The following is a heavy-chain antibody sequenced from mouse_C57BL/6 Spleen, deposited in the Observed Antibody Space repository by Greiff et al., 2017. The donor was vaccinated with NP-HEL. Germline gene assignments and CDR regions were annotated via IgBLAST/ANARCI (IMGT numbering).Heavy chain of an antibody. J-gene: IGHJ2*01. CDR2: INPGSGGT. Sequence: QVQLQQSGAELVRPGTSVKVSCKASGYAFTNYLIEWVKQRPGQGLEWIGVINPGSGGTNYNEKFKGKATLTADKSSSTAYMQLSSLTSEDSAVYFCARVSTMVNYFDYWGQGTTLTVSS. D-gene: IGHD2-2*01. CDR1: GYAFTNYL. CDR3: ARVSTMVNYFDY. V-gene: IGHV1-54*01.